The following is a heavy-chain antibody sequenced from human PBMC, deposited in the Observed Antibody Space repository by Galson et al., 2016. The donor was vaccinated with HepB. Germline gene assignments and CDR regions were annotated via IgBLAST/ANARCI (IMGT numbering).Heavy chain of an antibody. CDR3: ARDRSSRWELPRGFDY. D-gene: IGHD1-26*01. CDR1: GYTFTNYG. J-gene: IGHJ4*02. Sequence: SVKVSCKASGYTFTNYGITWVRQAPGQGLEWMGWISPYNGNTNYAQKLQGRVTMTTDTSTNTAYMELRSLRSDDTAVYHCARDRSSRWELPRGFDYWGQGTLVTVSS. CDR2: ISPYNGNT. V-gene: IGHV1-18*01.